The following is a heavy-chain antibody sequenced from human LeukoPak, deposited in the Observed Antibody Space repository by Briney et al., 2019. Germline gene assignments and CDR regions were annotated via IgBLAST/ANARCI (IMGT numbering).Heavy chain of an antibody. Sequence: SVKVSCKASGGTFSSYAISWVRQAPGQGLEWMGRIIPILGIANYAQKFQGRVTITADKSTSTAYMELSSLRSEDTAVYYCARGGHYDILTGYYDAFDIWGQGTMVTVSS. J-gene: IGHJ3*02. CDR2: IIPILGIA. D-gene: IGHD3-9*01. V-gene: IGHV1-69*04. CDR3: ARGGHYDILTGYYDAFDI. CDR1: GGTFSSYA.